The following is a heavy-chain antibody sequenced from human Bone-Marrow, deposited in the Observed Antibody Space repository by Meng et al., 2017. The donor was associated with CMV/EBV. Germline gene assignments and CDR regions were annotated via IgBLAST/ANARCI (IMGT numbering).Heavy chain of an antibody. D-gene: IGHD3-3*01. J-gene: IGHJ5*02. CDR2: IYHSGST. CDR1: GGSMSGYY. V-gene: IGHV4-59*12. CDR3: ARDNFWGAIFGVATPSWFYP. Sequence: SETLSLTCTVPGGSMSGYYWSWIRQPPGKGLEWIGYIYHSGSTNYNPSLKSRVTISVDTSKQQFSLNLTSVTAADTAVYYCARDNFWGAIFGVATPSWFYPWGQGTLVTVSS.